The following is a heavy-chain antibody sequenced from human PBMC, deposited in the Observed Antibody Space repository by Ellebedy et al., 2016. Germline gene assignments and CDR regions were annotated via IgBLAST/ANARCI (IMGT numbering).Heavy chain of an antibody. CDR3: AKKGERYFDWLVGYFDY. CDR1: EFTFSTFA. D-gene: IGHD3-9*01. CDR2: ISGRGGDT. V-gene: IGHV3-23*01. J-gene: IGHJ4*02. Sequence: GESLKISXAPSEFTFSTFAMSWVRQAPGKGLEWVSAISGRGGDTYYADSVKGRFTISRDNSKNTLYLQMNSLRAEDTAVYYCAKKGERYFDWLVGYFDYWGQGTLVTVSS.